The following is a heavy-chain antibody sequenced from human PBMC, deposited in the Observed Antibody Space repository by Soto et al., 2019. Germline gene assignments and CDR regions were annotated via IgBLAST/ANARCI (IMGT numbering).Heavy chain of an antibody. Sequence: SETLSLTCTVSGGSISSYYWSWIRQPPGKGLEWIGYIYYSGSTNYNPSLKSRVTISVDTSKNQFSLKLSSVIAADTAVYYCARAYYDFWSGYYTPPDYYYYYMDVWGKGTMVTVSS. J-gene: IGHJ6*03. D-gene: IGHD3-3*01. CDR2: IYYSGST. CDR1: GGSISSYY. V-gene: IGHV4-59*01. CDR3: ARAYYDFWSGYYTPPDYYYYYMDV.